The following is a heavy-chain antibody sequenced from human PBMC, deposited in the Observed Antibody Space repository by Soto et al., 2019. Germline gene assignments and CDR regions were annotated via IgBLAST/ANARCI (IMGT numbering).Heavy chain of an antibody. Sequence: EVQLLESGGGLAQPGGSLSLPCAATGFTFTNYAMTWVRRTAGKGLEWVSAISDAGERTYYADSVRGRFTVSRDNSKNTLYLQMNSLRAEDTAVYYCAKDYSSVWSRGIDFWGQGTLVTVSS. CDR2: ISDAGERT. CDR1: GFTFTNYA. J-gene: IGHJ4*02. CDR3: AKDYSSVWSRGIDF. D-gene: IGHD6-19*01. V-gene: IGHV3-23*01.